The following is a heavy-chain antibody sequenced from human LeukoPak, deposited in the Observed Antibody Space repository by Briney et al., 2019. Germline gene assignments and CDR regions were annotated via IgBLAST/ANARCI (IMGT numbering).Heavy chain of an antibody. CDR1: GLTFDDYA. Sequence: GRSLRLSCAASGLTFDDYAMHWVRQAPGKGLEWVSGISWNSGSIGYADSVKGRFTISRDNAKNSLYLQMNSLRAEDTALYYCAKDKWYDSSDYFDYWGQGTLVTVSS. J-gene: IGHJ4*02. D-gene: IGHD3-22*01. V-gene: IGHV3-9*01. CDR2: ISWNSGSI. CDR3: AKDKWYDSSDYFDY.